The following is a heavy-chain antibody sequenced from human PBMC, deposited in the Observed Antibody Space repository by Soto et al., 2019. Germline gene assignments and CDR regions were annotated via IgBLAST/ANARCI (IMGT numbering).Heavy chain of an antibody. CDR1: GESFSDYY. D-gene: IGHD1-1*01. J-gene: IGHJ6*03. Sequence: SETLSLTCAVYGESFSDYYWNWIRQPPGKGLEWIGEINAGGSTNYNPSLESRVTISVDTSKNQFSLKVGSVTAADTAMYYCARGGGKYYMDVWDTGTTVTSP. CDR3: ARGGGKYYMDV. CDR2: INAGGST. V-gene: IGHV4-34*01.